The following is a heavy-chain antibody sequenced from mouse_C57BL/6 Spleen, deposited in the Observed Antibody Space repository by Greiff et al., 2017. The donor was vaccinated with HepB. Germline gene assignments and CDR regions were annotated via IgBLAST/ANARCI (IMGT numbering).Heavy chain of an antibody. CDR3: ARTGLAWFAY. Sequence: VQLVESGPGLVQPSQSLSITCTVSGFSLTSYGVHWVRQSPGKGLEWLGVIWSGGSTDYNAAFISRLSISKDNSKSQVFFKMNSLQAVDTAIYYCARTGLAWFAYWGQGTLVTVSA. CDR1: GFSLTSYG. CDR2: IWSGGST. V-gene: IGHV2-2*01. D-gene: IGHD4-1*01. J-gene: IGHJ3*01.